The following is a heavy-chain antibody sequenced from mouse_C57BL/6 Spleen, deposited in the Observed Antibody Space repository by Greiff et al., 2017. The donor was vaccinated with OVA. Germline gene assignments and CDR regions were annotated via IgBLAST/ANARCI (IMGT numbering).Heavy chain of an antibody. CDR2: IYPGSGNT. CDR1: GYTFTDYY. CDR3: ARERYDYFDY. Sequence: VQLQQSGAELVRPGASVKLSCKASGYTFTDYYINWVKQRPGQGLEWIARIYPGSGNTYYNEKFKGKATLTAEKSSSTAYMQLSSLTSEDSAVYFCARERYDYFDYWGQGTTLTVSS. D-gene: IGHD2-3*01. V-gene: IGHV1-76*01. J-gene: IGHJ2*01.